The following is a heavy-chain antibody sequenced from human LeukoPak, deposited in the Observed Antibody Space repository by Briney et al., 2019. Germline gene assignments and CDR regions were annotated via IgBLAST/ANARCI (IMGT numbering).Heavy chain of an antibody. Sequence: PSETLSLTCAVYGGSFSAYYWSWIRQPPGKGLEWIGEIHHSGSTNYNPSLKSRVTISVDTSKNQFSLKLSSVTAADTAVYYCAEGTGYFDPFDYWGQGTLVTVSS. V-gene: IGHV4-34*01. D-gene: IGHD3-9*01. J-gene: IGHJ4*02. CDR1: GGSFSAYY. CDR3: AEGTGYFDPFDY. CDR2: IHHSGST.